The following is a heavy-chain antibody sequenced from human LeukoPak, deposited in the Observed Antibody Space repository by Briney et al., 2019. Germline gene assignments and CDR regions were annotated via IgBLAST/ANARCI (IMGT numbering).Heavy chain of an antibody. CDR1: GGSLNTNDW. Sequence: SETLSLTCAVSGGSLNTNDWWSWVRPPLGKGLEWSGENYHSGNTKYNPSLKSRVTISGDKSKNQFSLKLSSVTAADTAIYYCARARNEILAGYYSFDYWGQGILVTASS. CDR3: ARARNEILAGYYSFDY. D-gene: IGHD3-9*01. V-gene: IGHV4-4*02. J-gene: IGHJ4*02. CDR2: NYHSGNT.